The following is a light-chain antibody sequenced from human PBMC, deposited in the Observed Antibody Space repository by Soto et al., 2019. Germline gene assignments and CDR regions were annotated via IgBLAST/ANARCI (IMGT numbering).Light chain of an antibody. CDR3: QQYNHWPQT. Sequence: EIVMTQSPATLSVSPGERATLSCRASQSVSSNLAWFQQKPGQAPRLLIYGASTRATGIPARFSGSGSGTEFTLTISSLQSEDFAVYYRQQYNHWPQTFGQGTKVEIK. CDR2: GAS. V-gene: IGKV3-15*01. CDR1: QSVSSN. J-gene: IGKJ1*01.